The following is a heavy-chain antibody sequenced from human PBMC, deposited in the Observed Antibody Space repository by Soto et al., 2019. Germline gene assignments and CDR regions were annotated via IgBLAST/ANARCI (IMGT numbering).Heavy chain of an antibody. D-gene: IGHD7-27*01. Sequence: QVQLQESGPGLVKPSQTLSLTCTVSGGSISSCGYYWSWIRQHPGKGLEWIGYIYYSGSTYYNPSLKSRVTISVDTSKNQFSLKLSSVTAADTAVYYCARVPRLGILTYYFDYWGQGTLVTVSS. CDR1: GGSISSCGYY. CDR3: ARVPRLGILTYYFDY. CDR2: IYYSGST. J-gene: IGHJ4*02. V-gene: IGHV4-31*03.